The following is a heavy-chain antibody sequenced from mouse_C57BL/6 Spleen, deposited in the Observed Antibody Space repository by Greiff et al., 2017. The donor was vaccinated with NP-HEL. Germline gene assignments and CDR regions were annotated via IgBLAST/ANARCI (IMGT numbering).Heavy chain of an antibody. J-gene: IGHJ3*01. Sequence: QVQLQQSGAELVMPGASVKLSCKASGYTFTSYWMHWVKQRPGQGLEWIGEIDPSDSYTNYNQKFKGKSTLTVDKSSSTAYMQLSSLTSEDSAVYYCAREGDYSFAYWGQGTLVTVSA. CDR3: AREGDYSFAY. CDR1: GYTFTSYW. V-gene: IGHV1-69*01. CDR2: IDPSDSYT. D-gene: IGHD2-4*01.